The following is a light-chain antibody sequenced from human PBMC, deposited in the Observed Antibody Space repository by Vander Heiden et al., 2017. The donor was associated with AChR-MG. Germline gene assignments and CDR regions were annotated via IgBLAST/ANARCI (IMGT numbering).Light chain of an antibody. CDR3: QQYGTSPPWT. CDR2: DAS. V-gene: IGKV3D-20*01. J-gene: IGKJ1*01. CDR1: QSVSRNY. Sequence: IVLTQSPATLSLSPAERATLSCGASQSVSRNYLAWYQQSPGLAPRLLTYDASTRATGAPDRFSGSGSGTDFTLTISRLEPEDFAVYYCQQYGTSPPWTFGQGTRVEIK.